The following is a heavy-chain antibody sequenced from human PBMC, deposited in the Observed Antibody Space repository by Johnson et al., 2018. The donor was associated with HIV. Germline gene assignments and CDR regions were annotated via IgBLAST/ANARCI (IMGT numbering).Heavy chain of an antibody. CDR3: AKGRGSYGGAFDI. D-gene: IGHD4-23*01. V-gene: IGHV3-9*01. CDR2: ITWNSHKL. CDR1: GFTFDDSA. J-gene: IGHJ3*02. Sequence: VQLVESGGGLVEPGRSLRLPCAVSGFTFDDSAMNWVRQAPGKGLEWVSSITWNSHKLRCADSVKGRFTITRDSSKNTLYLQMNSLRAEDTALYYCAKGRGSYGGAFDIWGQGTMVTVSS.